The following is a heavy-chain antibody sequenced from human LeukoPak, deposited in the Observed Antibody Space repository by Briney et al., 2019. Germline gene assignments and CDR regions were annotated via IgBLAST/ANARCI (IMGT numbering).Heavy chain of an antibody. J-gene: IGHJ4*02. CDR2: ISDSGGGT. D-gene: IGHD3-10*01. V-gene: IGHV3-23*01. Sequence: GGSLRLSCAASGFTFSSYPMTWVRQAPGKGLEWVSSISDSGGGTYYADSVKGRFTISRDNFKNTLYLQMNILRADDTAVYYCAKAPRLAGVPLDYRGQGTVVTVSS. CDR3: AKAPRLAGVPLDY. CDR1: GFTFSSYP.